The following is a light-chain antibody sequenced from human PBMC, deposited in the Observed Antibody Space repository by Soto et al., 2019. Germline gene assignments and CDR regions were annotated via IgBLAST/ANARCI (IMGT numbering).Light chain of an antibody. Sequence: EIVLTQSPGTLSLSPGERATLSCRASQSVSSSYLAWYQQKPGQAPRLLIYGASSRATGIPDRFSGSGSGTDFTPTISRLEPEDVAVYYCQQFGISPPICTFGPGTKVDIK. CDR1: QSVSSSY. CDR2: GAS. J-gene: IGKJ3*01. V-gene: IGKV3-20*01. CDR3: QQFGISPPICT.